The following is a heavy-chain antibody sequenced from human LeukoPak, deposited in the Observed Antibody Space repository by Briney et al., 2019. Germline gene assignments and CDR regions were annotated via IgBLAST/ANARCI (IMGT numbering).Heavy chain of an antibody. CDR2: IYYSGST. D-gene: IGHD4-23*01. CDR3: ARHYHYGGPHYFDY. Sequence: PSETLSLTCTVSGGSISSSSYYWGWIRQPPGKGLEWLGSIYYSGSTYYNPSLKSRVTISVDTSKNQFSLKLSSVTAADTAVYYCARHYHYGGPHYFDYWGQGTLVTVSS. J-gene: IGHJ4*02. CDR1: GGSISSSSYY. V-gene: IGHV4-39*01.